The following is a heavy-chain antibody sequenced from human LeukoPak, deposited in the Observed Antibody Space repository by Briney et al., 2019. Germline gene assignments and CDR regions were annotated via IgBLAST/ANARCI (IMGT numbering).Heavy chain of an antibody. CDR2: IYYSGST. D-gene: IGHD1-26*01. Sequence: SETLSLTCTVSGGSISSYYWSWIRQPPGKGLEWIGYIYYSGSTNYNPPLKSRVTISVDTSKNQFSLKLSSATAADTAVYYCARISGSPVFEAWFDPWGQGTLVTVSS. CDR1: GGSISSYY. V-gene: IGHV4-59*01. J-gene: IGHJ5*02. CDR3: ARISGSPVFEAWFDP.